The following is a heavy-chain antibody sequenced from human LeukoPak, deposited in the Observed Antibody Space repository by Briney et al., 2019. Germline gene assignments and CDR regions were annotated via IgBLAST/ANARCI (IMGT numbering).Heavy chain of an antibody. CDR2: ISGSGGST. Sequence: PGGSLRLSCAASGFTFSSYAMSWVRQAPGKGLEWVSAISGSGGSTYYADSVKGRFTISRDNSRNTLYLQMNSLRAEDTAVYYCAKALHGHDAFDIWGQGTMVTVSS. V-gene: IGHV3-23*01. J-gene: IGHJ3*02. CDR1: GFTFSSYA. CDR3: AKALHGHDAFDI.